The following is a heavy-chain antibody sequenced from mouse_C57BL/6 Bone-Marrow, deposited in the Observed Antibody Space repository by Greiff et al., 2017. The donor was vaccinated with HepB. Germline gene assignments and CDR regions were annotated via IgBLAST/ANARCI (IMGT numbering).Heavy chain of an antibody. Sequence: VQLQQSGPELVKPGASVKISCKASGYAFSSSWMNWVKQRPGKGLEWIGRIYPGDGDTNYNGKFKGKATLTADKSSSTAYMQLSSLTSEDSAVYFCARSMVTTRNFDYWGQGTTLTVSS. D-gene: IGHD2-2*01. CDR1: GYAFSSSW. CDR2: IYPGDGDT. CDR3: ARSMVTTRNFDY. J-gene: IGHJ2*01. V-gene: IGHV1-82*01.